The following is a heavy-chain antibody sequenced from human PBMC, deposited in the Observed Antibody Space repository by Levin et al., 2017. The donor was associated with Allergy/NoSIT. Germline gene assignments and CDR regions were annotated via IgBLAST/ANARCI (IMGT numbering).Heavy chain of an antibody. CDR2: IYYRGTP. D-gene: IGHD3-9*01. J-gene: IGHJ4*02. CDR1: GGPISRGDHY. V-gene: IGHV4-30-4*01. CDR3: ARVVDYDVLANYYSPYYFDF. Sequence: SETLSLTCTVPGGPISRGDHYWSWIRKPPGKGRKWIGYIYYRGTPNYNPSLTSGVTMSIDTSRNQFSLSRTSVTSADTAVYYCARVVDYDVLANYYSPYYFDFWGQGTLVTVSS.